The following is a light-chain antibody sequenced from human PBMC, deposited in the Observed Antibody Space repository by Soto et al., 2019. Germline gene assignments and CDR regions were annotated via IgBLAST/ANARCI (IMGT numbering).Light chain of an antibody. V-gene: IGKV1-27*01. CDR2: AAS. CDR1: QGISNY. Sequence: DIQMTQSPSSLSASVGDRVTITCRASQGISNYLAWYQQKPGKVPKLLIYAASTLQSGVPSRFSGSGSGTDFTITISSMQPEDVATYYCQKYNSAPETFGQGTQVEIK. J-gene: IGKJ1*01. CDR3: QKYNSAPET.